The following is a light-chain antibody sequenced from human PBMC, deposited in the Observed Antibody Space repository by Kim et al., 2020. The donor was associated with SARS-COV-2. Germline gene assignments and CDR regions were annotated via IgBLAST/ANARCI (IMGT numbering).Light chain of an antibody. J-gene: IGKJ5*01. CDR2: GAA. CDR3: QQCGSSHT. CDR1: QSVSTNY. Sequence: LSREEAATPAGRASQSVSTNYVAWYQQDPGQGPRFLMQGAARRASGIADRCSGSGSGTDFTLTIRRLETVVFAVDYSQQCGSSHTFGQGTRRGIK. V-gene: IGKV3-20*01.